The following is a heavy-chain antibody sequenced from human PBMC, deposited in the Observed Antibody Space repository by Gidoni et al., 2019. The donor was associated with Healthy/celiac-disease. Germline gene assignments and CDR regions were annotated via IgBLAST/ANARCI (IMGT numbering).Heavy chain of an antibody. V-gene: IGHV1-18*01. Sequence: QVQLVQSGAEVKKPVASVNVSCKASGYTFTSYGISWVRQAPGQGIEWMGWISAENGNTNKAQKLQGRVTMTTDTSTSTDYMELRSLRSDDTAVYYCARDGYGDYTYYYYGMDVWGQGTTVTVSS. CDR2: ISAENGNT. CDR3: ARDGYGDYTYYYYGMDV. D-gene: IGHD4-17*01. CDR1: GYTFTSYG. J-gene: IGHJ6*02.